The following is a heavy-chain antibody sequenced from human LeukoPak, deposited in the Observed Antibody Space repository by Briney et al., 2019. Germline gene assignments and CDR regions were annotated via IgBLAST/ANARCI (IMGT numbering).Heavy chain of an antibody. CDR2: IIPILGIA. Sequence: SVKVSCKASGGTFSSYTISWVRQAPGQGLEWMGRIIPILGIANYAQKFQGRVTIIADKSTSTAYMELSSLRSEDTAVYYCVRIIGGSGIVDYWGQGTLVTVSS. CDR1: GGTFSSYT. V-gene: IGHV1-69*02. J-gene: IGHJ4*02. CDR3: VRIIGGSGIVDY. D-gene: IGHD3-10*01.